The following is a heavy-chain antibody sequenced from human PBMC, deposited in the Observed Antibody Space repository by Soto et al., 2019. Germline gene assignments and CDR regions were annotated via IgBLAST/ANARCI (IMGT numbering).Heavy chain of an antibody. CDR1: GFTFSSYA. Sequence: PGGSLRLSCAASGFTFSSYAMSWVRQAPGKGLEWVSAISGSGGSTYYADSVKGRFTISRDNSKNTLYLQMNSLRAEDTAVYYCANSLVFIAVAKNYYGMDVWGQGTTVTVSS. V-gene: IGHV3-23*01. CDR2: ISGSGGST. D-gene: IGHD6-19*01. CDR3: ANSLVFIAVAKNYYGMDV. J-gene: IGHJ6*02.